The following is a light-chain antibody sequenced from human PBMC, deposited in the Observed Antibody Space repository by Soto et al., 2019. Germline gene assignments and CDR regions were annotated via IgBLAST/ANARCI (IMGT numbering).Light chain of an antibody. J-gene: IGLJ1*01. CDR3: QSYDSSLSGAYV. CDR1: GSNIGAHFD. V-gene: IGLV1-40*01. Sequence: QSVLTQPPSVSGAPGQRVTTSCTGSGSNIGAHFDVHWYQHLPGTAPKLLIFSNSIRPSGVPDRFSGSKSGTSASLAITGLQAEDEGDYYCQSYDSSLSGAYVFGTGTKVTVL. CDR2: SNS.